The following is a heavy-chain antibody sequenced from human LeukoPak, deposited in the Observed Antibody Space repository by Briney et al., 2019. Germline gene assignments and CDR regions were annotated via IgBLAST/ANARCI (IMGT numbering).Heavy chain of an antibody. CDR2: IYYSGST. J-gene: IGHJ4*02. CDR1: GGSISSYY. CDR3: ARTGGWYDYFDY. Sequence: SETLSLTCTVSGGSISSYYWSWIRQPPGKGLEWIGYIYYSGSTNYNPSLKSRVTISVDTSKNQFSLKLSSVTAADTAVYYCARTGGWYDYFDYWGQGTLVTVSS. V-gene: IGHV4-59*12. D-gene: IGHD6-19*01.